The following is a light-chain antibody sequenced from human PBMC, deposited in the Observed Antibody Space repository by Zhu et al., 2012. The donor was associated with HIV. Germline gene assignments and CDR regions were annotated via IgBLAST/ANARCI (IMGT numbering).Light chain of an antibody. CDR3: HQYGTSLRT. J-gene: IGKJ2*01. Sequence: EVVLTQSPDILSLSPGERATLSCRASQSIVSTYFAWYQQKPGQTPRLLIYGASRRDIGVPENXFSGSASGAVGGSATDFTLTINRLEPEDFAVYFCHQYGTSLRTFGQGTKLEIK. V-gene: IGKV3-20*01. CDR1: QSIVSTY. CDR2: GAS.